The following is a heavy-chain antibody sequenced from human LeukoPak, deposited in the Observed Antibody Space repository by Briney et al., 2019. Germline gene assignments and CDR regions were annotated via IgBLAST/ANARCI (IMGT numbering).Heavy chain of an antibody. CDR1: GFTFSSYA. Sequence: GGSLRLSCAASGFTFSSYAMSWVRQAPGKGLEWVSAISGSGGSTYYADSVKGRFTISRDNSKNTLYLQTNSLRAEDTAVYYCAKSRSDCSSTSCSGFDYWGQGTLVTVSS. CDR3: AKSRSDCSSTSCSGFDY. CDR2: ISGSGGST. V-gene: IGHV3-23*01. D-gene: IGHD2-2*01. J-gene: IGHJ4*02.